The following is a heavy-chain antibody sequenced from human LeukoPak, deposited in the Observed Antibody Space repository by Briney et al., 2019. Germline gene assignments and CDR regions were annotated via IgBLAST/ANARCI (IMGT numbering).Heavy chain of an antibody. D-gene: IGHD6-19*01. CDR1: GFSFSSYW. Sequence: GGSLRLSCAASGFSFSSYWMHWVRQAPGKGLVWVSRISSDGSIINFADSVKGRFTISRDNAKNTLYLQMNSLRVEDTAVYYCARPAVAGLRAGGYDYWGQGTLVTVSS. V-gene: IGHV3-74*01. J-gene: IGHJ4*02. CDR2: ISSDGSII. CDR3: ARPAVAGLRAGGYDY.